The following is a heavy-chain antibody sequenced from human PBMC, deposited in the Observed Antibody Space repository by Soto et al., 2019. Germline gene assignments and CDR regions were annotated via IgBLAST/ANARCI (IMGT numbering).Heavy chain of an antibody. Sequence: SETLSLTCAVSGYSISSGYYWGWIRQPPGKGLEWIGSIYHSGSTYYNPSLKSRVTISVDTSKNQVSLKLSSVTAADTAVYYCARTPPVAGPIDYWGQGTLVTVSS. J-gene: IGHJ4*02. CDR3: ARTPPVAGPIDY. CDR2: IYHSGST. CDR1: GYSISSGYY. V-gene: IGHV4-38-2*01. D-gene: IGHD6-19*01.